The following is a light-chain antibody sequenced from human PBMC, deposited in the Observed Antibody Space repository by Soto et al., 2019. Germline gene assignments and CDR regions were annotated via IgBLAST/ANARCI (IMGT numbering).Light chain of an antibody. CDR3: QQRSNWPRQLT. Sequence: EIVXTQSPATLSLSPGERATLSCRASQSVSSYLAWYQQKPGQAPRLLIYDASNRATGIPARFSGSGSGTDFTLPISSLEPEDFAVYYCQQRSNWPRQLTFGGGTKVDIK. CDR1: QSVSSY. CDR2: DAS. V-gene: IGKV3-11*01. J-gene: IGKJ4*01.